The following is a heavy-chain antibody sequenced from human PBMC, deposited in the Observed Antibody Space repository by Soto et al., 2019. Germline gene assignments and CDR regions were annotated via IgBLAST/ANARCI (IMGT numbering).Heavy chain of an antibody. J-gene: IGHJ4*02. V-gene: IGHV3-30*18. CDR1: VCTFSSSG. D-gene: IGHD1-1*01. CDR3: AKELHRWNYFEY. CDR2: ISYDGSNK. Sequence: PVGSLRLSCASSVCTFSSSGMHCVRHAPGKGLEWVAVISYDGSNKFYADSVRGRFTIYRDNFRNTLYLQMNSLRAEDTAVYYCAKELHRWNYFEYWGQGTLHNVSS.